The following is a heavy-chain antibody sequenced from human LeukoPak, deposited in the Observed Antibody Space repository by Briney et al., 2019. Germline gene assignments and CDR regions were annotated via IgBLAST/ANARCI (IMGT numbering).Heavy chain of an antibody. CDR2: IYYSGST. CDR1: GGSISSGDYY. J-gene: IGHJ3*02. V-gene: IGHV4-61*08. CDR3: ARADCSGGSCYAFDI. D-gene: IGHD2-15*01. Sequence: PSETLSLTCTVSGGSISSGDYYWSWIRQPPGKGLEWIGYIYYSGSTNYNPSLKSRVTMSVDTSKNQFSLKLSSVTAADTAVYYCARADCSGGSCYAFDIWGQGTMVTVSS.